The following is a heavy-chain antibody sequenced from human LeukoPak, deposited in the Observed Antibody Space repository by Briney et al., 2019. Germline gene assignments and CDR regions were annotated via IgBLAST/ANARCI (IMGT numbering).Heavy chain of an antibody. Sequence: SETLSLAYSGAAGSVNRGCSGWVRQPPGKGLEWIGLLYPSGSTNYNPSLKSRFTISVDTSRTQFSLKLSSMTAADPAVYYSAGAHYPLDYWGQGTLVTVSS. CDR1: AGSVNRGC. CDR2: LYPSGST. J-gene: IGHJ4*02. D-gene: IGHD4/OR15-4a*01. CDR3: AGAHYPLDY. V-gene: IGHV4-59*02.